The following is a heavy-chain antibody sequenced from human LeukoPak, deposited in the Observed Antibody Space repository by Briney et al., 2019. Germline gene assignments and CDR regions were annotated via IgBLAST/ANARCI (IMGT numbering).Heavy chain of an antibody. CDR1: GFTFSTYW. J-gene: IGHJ4*02. V-gene: IGHV3-23*01. Sequence: GGSLRLSCSASGFTFSTYWMSWVRQAPGKGLEWVSAISGSGGSTYYADSVKGRFTISRDNSKNTLYLQMNSLRAEDTAVYYCAKPTRYYYDSSGYYPDYWGQGTLVTVSS. CDR3: AKPTRYYYDSSGYYPDY. D-gene: IGHD3-22*01. CDR2: ISGSGGST.